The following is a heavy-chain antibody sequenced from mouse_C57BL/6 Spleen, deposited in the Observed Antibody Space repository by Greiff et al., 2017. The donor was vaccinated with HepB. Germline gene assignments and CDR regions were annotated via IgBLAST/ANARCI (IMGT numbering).Heavy chain of an antibody. CDR3: ARGGYDYDRWYFDV. CDR2: IDPSDSYT. J-gene: IGHJ1*03. Sequence: VQLQQPGAELVMPGTSVKLSCKASGYTFTSYWMHWVKQRPGQGLEWIGEIDPSDSYTNYNQKFKGKSTLTVDKSSSTAYMQLSSLTSEDSAVYYCARGGYDYDRWYFDVWGTGTTVTVSS. D-gene: IGHD2-4*01. CDR1: GYTFTSYW. V-gene: IGHV1-69*01.